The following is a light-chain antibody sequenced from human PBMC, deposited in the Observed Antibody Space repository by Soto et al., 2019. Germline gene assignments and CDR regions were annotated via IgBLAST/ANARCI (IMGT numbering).Light chain of an antibody. CDR2: DAS. CDR3: QQYSTYPLN. Sequence: DIHMTQSPSTLSAGVVARLTIARRASQSITTFLAWYQQKPGKAPQILIYDASKLEPGVPSRLSGGGSGTEFTLTISSLQPDDFATYYCQQYSTYPLNFGRGNKGDIK. CDR1: QSITTF. J-gene: IGKJ3*01. V-gene: IGKV1-5*01.